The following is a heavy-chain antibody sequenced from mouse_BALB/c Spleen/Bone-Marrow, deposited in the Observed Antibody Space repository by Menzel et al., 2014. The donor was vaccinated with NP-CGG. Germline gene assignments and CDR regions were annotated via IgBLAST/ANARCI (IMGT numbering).Heavy chain of an antibody. CDR2: IYPGDGET. CDR3: ARKYGDY. V-gene: IGHV1-80*01. Sequence: QVQLQQSGAELVRPGSSVKISCKASGYPFSSYWMSWVKQRPGQGLEWIGQIYPGDGETNYNGKSKGNATLTADKSSSTAYMQLISLTSEDSAVYFCARKYGDYWGQGTTLTVSS. J-gene: IGHJ2*01. CDR1: GYPFSSYW. D-gene: IGHD2-10*02.